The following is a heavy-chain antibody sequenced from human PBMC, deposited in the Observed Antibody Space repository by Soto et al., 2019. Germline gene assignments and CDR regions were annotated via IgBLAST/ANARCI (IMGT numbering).Heavy chain of an antibody. J-gene: IGHJ4*02. CDR2: ISGSGGST. V-gene: IGHV3-23*01. D-gene: IGHD2-15*01. CDR3: ATPGGYCSGGSCYYY. Sequence: GGSLRLSCAASGFTFSSYAMSWVRQAPGKGLEWVSAISGSGGSTYYADSVKGRFTISRDNSKNTLYLQMNSLRAEDTAVYYCATPGGYCSGGSCYYYWGQGTLVTVSS. CDR1: GFTFSSYA.